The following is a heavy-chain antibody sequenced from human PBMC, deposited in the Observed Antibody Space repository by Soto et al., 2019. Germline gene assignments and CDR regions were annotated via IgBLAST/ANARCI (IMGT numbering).Heavy chain of an antibody. CDR3: ARGTTLAIFDYGMDV. CDR1: GFTFSTYW. J-gene: IGHJ6*02. Sequence: GGALRLSWSASGFTFSTYWMYWVRQAPGKGLVWVSRTNSDGSNYYYADSVRGRFTISRDNTKNTLFLQMSSLRGEDSGVYYCARGTTLAIFDYGMDVWGQGTTVTVSS. CDR2: TNSDGSNY. V-gene: IGHV3-74*01. D-gene: IGHD3-3*01.